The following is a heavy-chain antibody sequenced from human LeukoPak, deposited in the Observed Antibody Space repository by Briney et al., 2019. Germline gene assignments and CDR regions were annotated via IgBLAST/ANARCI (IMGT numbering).Heavy chain of an antibody. CDR2: ISWYGGST. CDR1: GFTFDDYA. CDR3: AKDYCSSTSCYFDY. J-gene: IGHJ4*02. V-gene: IGHV3-43D*04. D-gene: IGHD2-2*01. Sequence: GGFLTLSCAASGFTFDDYAMHWVRQAPRQGLEWVSLISWYGGSTYYADSVTGRFTISRDNSKNSLYLQMNSLRAEDTALYYCAKDYCSSTSCYFDYWGQGTLVTVSS.